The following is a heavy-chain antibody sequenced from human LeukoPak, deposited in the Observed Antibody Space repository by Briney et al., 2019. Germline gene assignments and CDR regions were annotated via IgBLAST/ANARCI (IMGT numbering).Heavy chain of an antibody. Sequence: SVKVSCKASGGTFSSYAISWVRQAPGQGLEWMGRIIPILGIANYAQKFQGRVTITADKSTSTAYMELSSLRSEDTAVYYCARDLGYYDILTGYSSLDCWGQGTLVTVSS. V-gene: IGHV1-69*04. CDR2: IIPILGIA. CDR1: GGTFSSYA. CDR3: ARDLGYYDILTGYSSLDC. J-gene: IGHJ4*02. D-gene: IGHD3-9*01.